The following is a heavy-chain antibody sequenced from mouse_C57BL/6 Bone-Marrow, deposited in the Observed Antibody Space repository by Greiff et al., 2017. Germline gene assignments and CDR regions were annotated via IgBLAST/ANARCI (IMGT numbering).Heavy chain of an antibody. Sequence: QVQLQQPGAELAKPGASVKLSCKASGYTFTSYWMHWVKQRPGQGLEWIGYINPSSGYTKYNQKFKDKATLTADKSSSTAYMQLSSLTYEDSAVYYCASYDYDIAWFAYWGQGTLVTVSA. D-gene: IGHD2-4*01. CDR3: ASYDYDIAWFAY. V-gene: IGHV1-7*01. J-gene: IGHJ3*01. CDR1: GYTFTSYW. CDR2: INPSSGYT.